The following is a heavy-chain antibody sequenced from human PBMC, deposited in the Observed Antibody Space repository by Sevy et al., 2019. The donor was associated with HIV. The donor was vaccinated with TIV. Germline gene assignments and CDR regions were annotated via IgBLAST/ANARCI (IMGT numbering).Heavy chain of an antibody. V-gene: IGHV3-30*03. J-gene: IGHJ4*02. CDR1: GFTFSSHG. Sequence: GGSLRLSCAASGFTFSSHGMHWVGQAPGKGLELVAVMSYDGSYKSYGDSVKGRFTISRDDSKNTLYLQMHSLRPEDTAMYYCARDSGYSINWYPAYWGQGTLVTVSS. D-gene: IGHD6-13*01. CDR3: ARDSGYSINWYPAY. CDR2: MSYDGSYK.